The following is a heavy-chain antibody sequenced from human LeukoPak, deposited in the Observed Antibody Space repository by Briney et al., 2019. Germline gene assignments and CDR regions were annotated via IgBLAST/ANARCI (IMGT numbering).Heavy chain of an antibody. CDR2: ISGSGGST. CDR1: GFTFSNYA. Sequence: PGGSLRLSCAASGFTFSNYAMGWVRQAPGKGLEWVSGISGSGGSTYYADSVKGRFTISRDNSKNTLYLQMNSLRAEDTAVYYCAKDLVGMITFGADYGMDVWGQGTTVTVSS. D-gene: IGHD3-16*01. V-gene: IGHV3-23*01. CDR3: AKDLVGMITFGADYGMDV. J-gene: IGHJ6*02.